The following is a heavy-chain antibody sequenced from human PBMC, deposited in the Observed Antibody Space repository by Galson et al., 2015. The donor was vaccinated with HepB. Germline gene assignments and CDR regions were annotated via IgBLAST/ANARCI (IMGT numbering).Heavy chain of an antibody. CDR2: FSRSADST. Sequence: SLRLSCAASRFTFNNYAMNWVRQAPGKGLEWVSAFSRSADSTYYADSVKGRFPISRDNSKSTLYLQMDSLRADDTAVYYCATSIAAPGLFDYWGQGTLVTVSS. CDR1: RFTFNNYA. D-gene: IGHD6-13*01. CDR3: ATSIAAPGLFDY. J-gene: IGHJ4*02. V-gene: IGHV3-23*01.